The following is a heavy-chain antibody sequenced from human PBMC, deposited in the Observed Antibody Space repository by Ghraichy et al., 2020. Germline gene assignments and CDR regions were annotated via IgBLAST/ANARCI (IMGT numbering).Heavy chain of an antibody. J-gene: IGHJ1*01. V-gene: IGHV3-21*01. CDR1: GFTFSSYV. CDR3: ARASSSGGNFQH. D-gene: IGHD4-23*01. Sequence: GESLNISCAASGFTFSSYVMNWVRQAPGKGLEWVSSITTTGTYVYHADSVKGRFTISRDNANNSLYLLMNSLRAEDTALYYCARASSSGGNFQHWGQGTPVTVSS. CDR2: ITTTGTYV.